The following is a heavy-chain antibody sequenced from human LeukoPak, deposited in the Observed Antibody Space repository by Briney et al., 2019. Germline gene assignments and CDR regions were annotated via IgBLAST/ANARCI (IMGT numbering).Heavy chain of an antibody. CDR2: NPSGGTT. Sequence: AAVKVSCKASGYTFINYYMHWVRQAPGQGLINPSGGTTSYAQNFQGRVTMTRDTSTSTVYMELSSLRSEDTAVYYCAREIGPRQLHLWGSAFDYWGQGTLVTVSS. D-gene: IGHD5-18*01. CDR1: GYTFINYY. J-gene: IGHJ4*02. V-gene: IGHV1-46*01. CDR3: AREIGPRQLHLWGSAFDY.